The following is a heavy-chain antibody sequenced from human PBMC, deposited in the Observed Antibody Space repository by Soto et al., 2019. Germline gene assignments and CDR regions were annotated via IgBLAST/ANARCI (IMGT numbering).Heavy chain of an antibody. D-gene: IGHD6-19*01. V-gene: IGHV3-48*01. CDR2: ISSSSSTI. CDR1: GFTFSSYS. J-gene: IGHJ4*02. CDR3: ARAEQWLVLDY. Sequence: GGSLRLSCAASGFTFSSYSMNWVRQAPGKGLEWVSYISSSSSTIYYADSVKGRFTISRDNAKNSLYLQMNSLRAEDTAVYYCARAEQWLVLDYWGQGTLVTVSS.